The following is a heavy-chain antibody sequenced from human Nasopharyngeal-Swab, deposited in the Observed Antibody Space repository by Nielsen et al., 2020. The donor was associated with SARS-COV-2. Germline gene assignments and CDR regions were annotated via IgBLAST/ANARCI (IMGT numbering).Heavy chain of an antibody. CDR1: GFTFSSYA. CDR2: ISGSGGST. D-gene: IGHD3-10*01. V-gene: IGHV3-23*01. Sequence: GGSLRLSCAASGFTFSSYAMSWVRQAPGKGLEWVSAISGSGGSTYYADSVKGRFTISRDNSKNTLYLQMNSLRAEDTAVYYCAKGLGSGSYYNWVYFDYWGQGTLVTVSS. J-gene: IGHJ4*02. CDR3: AKGLGSGSYYNWVYFDY.